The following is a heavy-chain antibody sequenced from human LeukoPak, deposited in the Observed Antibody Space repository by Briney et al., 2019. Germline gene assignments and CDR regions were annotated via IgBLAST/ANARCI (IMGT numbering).Heavy chain of an antibody. Sequence: GASVKVSCKASGYTFTSYGISWVRQAPGQGLEWMGWISAYNGNTNYAQKLQGRVTMTTDTSTSTAYMELRSLRSDDTAVYYCARVEAYYDYVWGSYRYVPHNWFDPWGQGTLVTVSS. D-gene: IGHD3-16*02. CDR3: ARVEAYYDYVWGSYRYVPHNWFDP. CDR2: ISAYNGNT. V-gene: IGHV1-18*04. J-gene: IGHJ5*02. CDR1: GYTFTSYG.